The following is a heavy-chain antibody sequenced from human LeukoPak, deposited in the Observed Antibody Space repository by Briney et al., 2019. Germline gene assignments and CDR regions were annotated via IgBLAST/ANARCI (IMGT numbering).Heavy chain of an antibody. V-gene: IGHV3-23*01. Sequence: PGGSLRLSCAASGFTFSSYAMSWVRQAPGKGLEWASAISGSGGSTYYADSVKGRFTISRDNSKNTLYLQMNSLRAEDTAVYYCAKDLVSQRGVGSSEKVDYWGQGTLVTVSS. D-gene: IGHD3-10*01. CDR1: GFTFSSYA. CDR2: ISGSGGST. J-gene: IGHJ4*02. CDR3: AKDLVSQRGVGSSEKVDY.